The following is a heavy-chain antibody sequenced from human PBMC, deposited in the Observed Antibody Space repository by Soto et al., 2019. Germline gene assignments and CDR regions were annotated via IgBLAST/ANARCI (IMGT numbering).Heavy chain of an antibody. CDR2: ISGSGGST. Sequence: GGSLRLSCAASGFTFSNFAMNWVRHAPGKGLEWVSGISGSGGSTYYANSVKGRFTISRDNSKNSLYLQMNSLRDEDTAVYYCARDSIERYCSGGSCYWANWFDPWGQGTLVTVSS. CDR3: ARDSIERYCSGGSCYWANWFDP. D-gene: IGHD2-15*01. J-gene: IGHJ5*02. V-gene: IGHV3-23*01. CDR1: GFTFSNFA.